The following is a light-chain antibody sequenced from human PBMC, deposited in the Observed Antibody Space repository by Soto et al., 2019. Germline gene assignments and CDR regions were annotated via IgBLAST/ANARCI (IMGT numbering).Light chain of an antibody. V-gene: IGLV2-14*01. Sequence: QSFLTQPASVSGSPGQSITIACTGTSSDVGGYNFVSWYQHHPGKAPELMIYEVSKRPSGVSDRFSGSKSGNTASLTISGLQADDEGDYYCTSYASSRTLVSGSGTKVTVL. CDR1: SSDVGGYNF. J-gene: IGLJ1*01. CDR2: EVS. CDR3: TSYASSRTLV.